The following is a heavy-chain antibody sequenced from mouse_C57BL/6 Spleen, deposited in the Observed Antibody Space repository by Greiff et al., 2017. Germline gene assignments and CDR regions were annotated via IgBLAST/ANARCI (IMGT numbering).Heavy chain of an antibody. J-gene: IGHJ3*01. D-gene: IGHD2-2*01. V-gene: IGHV1-42*01. CDR3: AKAIYYGYDPWFAY. Sequence: EVKLMESGPELVKPGASVKISCKASGYSFTGYYMNWVKQSPEKSLEWIGEINPSTGGTTYNQKFKAKATLTVDKSSSTAYMQLKSLTSEDSAVYYCAKAIYYGYDPWFAYWGQGTLVTVSA. CDR1: GYSFTGYY. CDR2: INPSTGGT.